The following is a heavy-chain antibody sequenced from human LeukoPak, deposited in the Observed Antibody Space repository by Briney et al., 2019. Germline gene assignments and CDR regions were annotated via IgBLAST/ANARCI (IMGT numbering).Heavy chain of an antibody. V-gene: IGHV1-18*01. CDR2: ISAYNGNT. CDR1: GYTFTSYG. D-gene: IGHD4-23*01. Sequence: RASVKVSCKASGYTFTSYGISWVRQAPGQGLEWMGWISAYNGNTNYAQKLQGRVTMTTDTSTSTAYMELRSLRSDDTAVYYCARLVYGGLGDYDYFEYWGQGTLGTVSS. CDR3: ARLVYGGLGDYDYFEY. J-gene: IGHJ4*02.